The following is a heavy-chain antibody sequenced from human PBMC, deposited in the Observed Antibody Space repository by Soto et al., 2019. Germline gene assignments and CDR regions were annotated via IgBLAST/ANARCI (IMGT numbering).Heavy chain of an antibody. D-gene: IGHD6-19*01. V-gene: IGHV3-15*07. J-gene: IGHJ4*02. Sequence: EVQLVESGGGLVKPGGSLRLSCAASGFTFSEAWMNWVRQAPGKGLEWVGRIKSKAAGGTTDYVAPVKGRFTSSSDDSTNTLFLQLNWLKTEDTAVYYCTTDSPVAGGGPLWGQGTLVTVSS. CDR1: GFTFSEAW. CDR3: TTDSPVAGGGPL. CDR2: IKSKAAGGTT.